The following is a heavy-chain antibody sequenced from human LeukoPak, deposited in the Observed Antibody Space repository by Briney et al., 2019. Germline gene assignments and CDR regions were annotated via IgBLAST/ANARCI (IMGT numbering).Heavy chain of an antibody. Sequence: ASVKVSCKTHGYTFTSHGISWVRQAPGQGLEWVGWISAFNGETHYAQNLQGRVTMTTDTSTSTAYMELRSLRSDDTAVYYCARDPSNTSGRYTYFDYWGQGALVTVSS. CDR1: GYTFTSHG. CDR3: ARDPSNTSGRYTYFDY. V-gene: IGHV1-18*01. D-gene: IGHD3-16*02. J-gene: IGHJ4*02. CDR2: ISAFNGET.